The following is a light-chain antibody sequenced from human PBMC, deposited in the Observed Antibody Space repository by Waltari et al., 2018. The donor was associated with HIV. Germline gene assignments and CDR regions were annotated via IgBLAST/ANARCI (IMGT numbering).Light chain of an antibody. CDR3: QVWHYSVF. V-gene: IGLV3-9*01. J-gene: IGLJ2*01. CDR1: NVGTKD. Sequence: SYELTQPLSVSVALGQTARITCGGNNVGTKDVHWYQQKSGQAPLLVIYNDVNRPSGFPERFSASNSRNTTTLTISGAQAGDEADYYCQVWHYSVFFGGGTKLTVL. CDR2: NDV.